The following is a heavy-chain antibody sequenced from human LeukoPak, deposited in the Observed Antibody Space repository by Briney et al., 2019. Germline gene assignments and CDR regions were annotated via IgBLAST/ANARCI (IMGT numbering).Heavy chain of an antibody. J-gene: IGHJ4*02. CDR2: INPNSGGT. V-gene: IGHV1-2*02. Sequence: SVKVSCKPSGYTFTGYYMHWVRQAAGQGLEGMGWINPNSGGTNYVQKFQGRVTMTRDTSISTAYMELSRLRSDDTAVYYCARERPRAATFDYWGQGTLVTVSS. D-gene: IGHD2-15*01. CDR1: GYTFTGYY. CDR3: ARERPRAATFDY.